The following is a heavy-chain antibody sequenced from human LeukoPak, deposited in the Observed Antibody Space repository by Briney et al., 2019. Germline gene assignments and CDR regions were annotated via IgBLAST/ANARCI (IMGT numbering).Heavy chain of an antibody. CDR3: AKPEPKSSGWDEVPSDY. J-gene: IGHJ4*02. D-gene: IGHD6-19*01. CDR2: IRYDGSNK. Sequence: GGSLRLSCAASGFTFSSYGMHWVRQAPGKGLEWVAFIRYDGSNKYYADSVKGRFTISRDNSKNTLYLQMNSLRAEDTAVYYCAKPEPKSSGWDEVPSDYWGQGTLVTVSS. V-gene: IGHV3-30*02. CDR1: GFTFSSYG.